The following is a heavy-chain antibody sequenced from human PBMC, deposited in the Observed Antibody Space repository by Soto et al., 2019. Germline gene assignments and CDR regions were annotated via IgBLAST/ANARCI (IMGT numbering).Heavy chain of an antibody. J-gene: IGHJ3*02. CDR1: GFTFSSYG. CDR3: AREALVGATTFSAFDI. D-gene: IGHD1-26*01. Sequence: GGSLRLSCAASGFTFSSYGMHWVRQAPGKGLEWVAVIWYDGSNKYYADSVKGRFTISRDNSKNTLYLQMNSLRAEDTAVYYCAREALVGATTFSAFDIWGQGTMVTVSS. CDR2: IWYDGSNK. V-gene: IGHV3-33*01.